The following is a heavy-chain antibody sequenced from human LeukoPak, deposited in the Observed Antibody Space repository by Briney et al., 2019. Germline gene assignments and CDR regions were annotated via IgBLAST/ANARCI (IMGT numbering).Heavy chain of an antibody. V-gene: IGHV3-23*01. J-gene: IGHJ4*02. Sequence: GGSLRLSCAASGFTFDVSAMNWVRQTPGKGLEWVSASGNAGDTYYADSVKGQFTISRDNSKKMLFLQMTSLRAEDTAVYYCAKKTPGNYPYDYWGQGTLVTVSP. CDR3: AKKTPGNYPYDY. D-gene: IGHD3-22*01. CDR2: SGNAGDT. CDR1: GFTFDVSA.